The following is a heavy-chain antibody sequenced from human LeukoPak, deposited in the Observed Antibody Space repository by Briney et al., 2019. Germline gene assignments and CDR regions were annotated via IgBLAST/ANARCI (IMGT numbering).Heavy chain of an antibody. J-gene: IGHJ4*02. V-gene: IGHV4-59*08. CDR2: IYYSGST. Sequence: ASETLSLTCTVSGGSISSYYWSWIRQPPGKGLEWIGYIYYSGSTNYNPSLKSRVTISVDTSKNQFSLKLSSVTAADTAVYYCARSTTTGRYFDYWGQGTLVTVSS. CDR3: ARSTTTGRYFDY. CDR1: GGSISSYY. D-gene: IGHD1-26*01.